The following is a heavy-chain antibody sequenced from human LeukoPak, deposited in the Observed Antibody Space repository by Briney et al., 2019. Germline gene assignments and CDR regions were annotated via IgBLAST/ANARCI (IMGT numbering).Heavy chain of an antibody. CDR1: GFTFSSYA. D-gene: IGHD5-18*01. Sequence: GGSLRLSCAASGFTFSSYAMSWVRQARGKGLEWVSAISGSGGSTYYADSVKGRFTISRDNSKNTLYLQMNSLRAEDTAVYYCAKAPGYSYGPPVDYWGQGTLVTVSS. J-gene: IGHJ4*02. CDR2: ISGSGGST. V-gene: IGHV3-23*01. CDR3: AKAPGYSYGPPVDY.